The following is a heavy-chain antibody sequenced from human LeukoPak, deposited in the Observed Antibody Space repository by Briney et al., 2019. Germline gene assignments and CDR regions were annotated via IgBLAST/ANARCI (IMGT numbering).Heavy chain of an antibody. CDR3: AKGRGWSGPQVYYFDY. D-gene: IGHD1-26*01. Sequence: GGSLRLSCAASGFTFYDNWMSWVRQAPGKGLEWVANIKEDGSEKNYVDSVKGRFTISRDNAKNSLYLQMDSLRVEDTAVYYCAKGRGWSGPQVYYFDYWGQGTLVTVSS. CDR2: IKEDGSEK. J-gene: IGHJ4*02. V-gene: IGHV3-7*02. CDR1: GFTFYDNW.